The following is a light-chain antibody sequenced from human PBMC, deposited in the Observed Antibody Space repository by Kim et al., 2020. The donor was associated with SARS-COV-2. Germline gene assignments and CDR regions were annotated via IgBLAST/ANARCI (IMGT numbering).Light chain of an antibody. CDR3: LSYTTTSTWV. Sequence: QSALTQPASVSGSPGQSITISCTGTISDVGRYNYVSWYQHHPGKDPKVLIYDVNRRPLGVSDRFSGSKSGSTASLTISGLQAEDEADYYCLSYTTTSTWVFGGGTKLTVL. V-gene: IGLV2-14*03. CDR1: ISDVGRYNY. J-gene: IGLJ3*02. CDR2: DVN.